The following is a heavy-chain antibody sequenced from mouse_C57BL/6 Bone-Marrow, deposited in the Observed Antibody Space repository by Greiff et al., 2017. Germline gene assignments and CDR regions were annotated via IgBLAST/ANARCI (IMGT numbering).Heavy chain of an antibody. D-gene: IGHD1-1*01. CDR2: IDPENGDT. CDR1: GFNIKDDY. J-gene: IGHJ1*03. CDR3: TYYYGSPWYFDV. Sequence: VQLKQSGAELVRPGASVKLSCTASGFNIKDDYMHWVKQRPEQGLEWIGWIDPENGDTEYASKFQGKATITADTSSNTAYLQLSSLTSADTAVYYCTYYYGSPWYFDVWGTGTTVTVSS. V-gene: IGHV14-4*01.